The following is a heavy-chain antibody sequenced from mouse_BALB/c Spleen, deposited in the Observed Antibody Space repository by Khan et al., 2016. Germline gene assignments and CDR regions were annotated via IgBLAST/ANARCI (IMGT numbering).Heavy chain of an antibody. J-gene: IGHJ4*01. CDR3: VRQGLRYAMDY. D-gene: IGHD2-4*01. Sequence: EVQLVESGGGLVQPKGSLKLSCAASGFTFNTYAINWVRQAPGKGLEWVARIRGKSNNYATYYADSVKDRFTISRDDSQSMLYLQMNNLKTEDTAMYYCVRQGLRYAMDYWGQGTSVTVSS. CDR2: IRGKSNNYAT. V-gene: IGHV10-1*02. CDR1: GFTFNTYA.